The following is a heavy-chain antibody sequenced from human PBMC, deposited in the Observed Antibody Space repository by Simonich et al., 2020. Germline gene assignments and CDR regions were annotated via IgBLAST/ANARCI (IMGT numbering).Heavy chain of an antibody. D-gene: IGHD3-3*01. Sequence: QVQLVQSGAEVKKPGASVKVSCKASGYTFTGYYMHWVRQAPGQGLEWMGWINPNSGGTNYAQKFQGRVTMTRDTSISTAYMELSRLRSDDTAVYYCARPRITIFGVVKGAFDIWGQGTMVTVSS. J-gene: IGHJ3*02. CDR3: ARPRITIFGVVKGAFDI. V-gene: IGHV1-2*02. CDR1: GYTFTGYY. CDR2: INPNSGGT.